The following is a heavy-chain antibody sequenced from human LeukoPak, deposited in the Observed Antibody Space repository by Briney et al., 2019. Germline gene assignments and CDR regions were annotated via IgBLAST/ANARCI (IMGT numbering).Heavy chain of an antibody. Sequence: SETLSLTCTVSGGSISSGGYYWSWIRQHPGKGLEWFGYIYYSGSTYYNPSLKSRVTISVDTSKNQFSLKLSSVTAADTAVYYCASGYDSSGYYPFDYWGQGTLVTVSS. CDR2: IYYSGST. J-gene: IGHJ4*02. CDR1: GGSISSGGYY. D-gene: IGHD3-22*01. CDR3: ASGYDSSGYYPFDY. V-gene: IGHV4-31*03.